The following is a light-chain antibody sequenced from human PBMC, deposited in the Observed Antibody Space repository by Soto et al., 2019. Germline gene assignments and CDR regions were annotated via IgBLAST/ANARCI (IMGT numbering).Light chain of an antibody. Sequence: DIVMTQSPDSLAVSLGERATINCKSSQSVLYSSNNKNYLAWYQQKPGQPPKLLIYWASTRESGVPDRFSGSGSGTDFTLTISSLQAEDVAVYYFQQYYITPPTFGQGTRLEMK. CDR2: WAS. CDR1: QSVLYSSNNKNY. V-gene: IGKV4-1*01. CDR3: QQYYITPPT. J-gene: IGKJ5*01.